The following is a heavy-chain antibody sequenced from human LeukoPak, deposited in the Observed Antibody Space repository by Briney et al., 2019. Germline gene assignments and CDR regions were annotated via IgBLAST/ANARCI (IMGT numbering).Heavy chain of an antibody. V-gene: IGHV4-59*01. Sequence: SETLSLTCTVSGGSISSYYWSWIRQPPGKGLEWIGYIYYSGSTNYNPSLKSRVTISVDTSKNQFSLKLSSVTAADTAVYYCARSLRYFDWLPIRYYYYGMDVWGQGTTVTVSS. J-gene: IGHJ6*02. CDR3: ARSLRYFDWLPIRYYYYGMDV. D-gene: IGHD3-9*01. CDR2: IYYSGST. CDR1: GGSISSYY.